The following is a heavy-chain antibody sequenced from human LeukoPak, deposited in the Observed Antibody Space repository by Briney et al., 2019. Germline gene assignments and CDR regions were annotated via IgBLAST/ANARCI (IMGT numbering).Heavy chain of an antibody. V-gene: IGHV4-38-2*02. CDR3: ARERYSGYEDY. CDR1: GYSISSGYY. D-gene: IGHD5-12*01. Sequence: PSETLSLTCTVSGYSISSGYYWGWIRQPPGKGLEWIGSMYHSGSTYYKPSLKSRVTISLDTSKNQFSLKLSSVTAADTAVYYCARERYSGYEDYWGQGTLVTVSS. J-gene: IGHJ4*02. CDR2: MYHSGST.